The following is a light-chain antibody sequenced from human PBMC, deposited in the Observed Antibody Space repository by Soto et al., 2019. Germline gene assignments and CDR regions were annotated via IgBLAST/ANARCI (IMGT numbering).Light chain of an antibody. J-gene: IGLJ1*01. CDR2: EVT. CDR1: SSDVGAYNY. Sequence: QSALTQSASVSGSPGQSITISCTGTSSDVGAYNYVSWYQHHPGKVPKLLIYEVTNRPSGVSDRFSGSKSGNTASLTISGLQAEDEADYYCSSIRDSSTLFVFAPGTKVTVL. V-gene: IGLV2-14*01. CDR3: SSIRDSSTLFV.